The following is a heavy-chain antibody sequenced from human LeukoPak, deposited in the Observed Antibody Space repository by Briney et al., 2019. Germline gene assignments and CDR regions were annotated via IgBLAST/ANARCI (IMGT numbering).Heavy chain of an antibody. J-gene: IGHJ5*02. D-gene: IGHD5-12*01. Sequence: SETLSLTCAVYGGSFSGYYWSWIRQPPGKGLEWIGEINHSGSTNYNPSLKSRVTISVDTSKNQFSLKLSSVTAADTAVYYCATRYSGYDPPYNWFDPWGQGTLVTVSS. CDR1: GGSFSGYY. CDR2: INHSGST. V-gene: IGHV4-34*01. CDR3: ATRYSGYDPPYNWFDP.